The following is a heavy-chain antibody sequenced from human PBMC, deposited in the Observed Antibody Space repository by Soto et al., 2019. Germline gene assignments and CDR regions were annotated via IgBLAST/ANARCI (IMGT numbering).Heavy chain of an antibody. V-gene: IGHV3-74*01. Sequence: EVQLVESGGGLVQPGGSLRLSCAASGFTFSKYWMYWVRQAPGKGLVWVSRINGDGSSTTYADSVKGRFTISRDNANTALHLQMNSLRAEDTALYSCASLGGTSRLWYFDLWGRGTLVTVSS. D-gene: IGHD1-26*01. CDR3: ASLGGTSRLWYFDL. CDR1: GFTFSKYW. J-gene: IGHJ2*01. CDR2: INGDGSST.